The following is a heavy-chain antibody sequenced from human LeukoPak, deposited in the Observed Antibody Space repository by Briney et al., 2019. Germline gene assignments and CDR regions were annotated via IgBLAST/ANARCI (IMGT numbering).Heavy chain of an antibody. V-gene: IGHV3-23*01. CDR1: GYTLNRYA. Sequence: GGSLRLSCAASGYTLNRYAKKWVRQAPGKGREWVSGTFGGGRITYYAHSVKGRFTISRDNSKNTLYLQMNSLRAEDTAEYYGAKDLRICPRKYDSSSHPFDYWGQGTLVTVSS. D-gene: IGHD6-6*01. CDR2: TFGGGRIT. J-gene: IGHJ4*02. CDR3: AKDLRICPRKYDSSSHPFDY.